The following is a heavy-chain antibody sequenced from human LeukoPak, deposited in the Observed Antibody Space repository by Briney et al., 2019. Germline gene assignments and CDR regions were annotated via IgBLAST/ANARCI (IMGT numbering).Heavy chain of an antibody. V-gene: IGHV3-74*01. J-gene: IGHJ4*02. Sequence: GGSLRLSCAASGFTFSSYWMHWVRQAPGKGLVWVSRINSDGSSTSYADSVKGRFTISRDNAKNTLYLQMNSLRAEDTAVYYCARGGAGYCSSTSCQVTDYWGQGTLVTVSS. D-gene: IGHD2-2*01. CDR1: GFTFSSYW. CDR2: INSDGSST. CDR3: ARGGAGYCSSTSCQVTDY.